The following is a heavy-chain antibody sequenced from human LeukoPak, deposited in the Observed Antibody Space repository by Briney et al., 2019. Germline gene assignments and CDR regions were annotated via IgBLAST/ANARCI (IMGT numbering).Heavy chain of an antibody. J-gene: IGHJ5*02. Sequence: GASVKVSCKASGYTFTNYIISWVRQAPGHRLEWMGWISAYNGNTNYAQKLQGRVTMTTDTSTATAYMELRSLRSDDTAVYYCARGGNYFRFDPWGQGTLVTVSS. CDR2: ISAYNGNT. D-gene: IGHD1-26*01. V-gene: IGHV1-18*01. CDR3: ARGGNYFRFDP. CDR1: GYTFTNYI.